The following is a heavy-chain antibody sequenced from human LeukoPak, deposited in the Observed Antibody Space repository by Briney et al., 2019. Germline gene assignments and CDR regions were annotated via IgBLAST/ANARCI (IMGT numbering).Heavy chain of an antibody. D-gene: IGHD3-10*01. CDR2: MNPNSGNT. Sequence: EASVKVSCKASGYTFTSYDINWVRQATGQGLEWMGWMNPNSGNTGYAQKFQGRVTMTRNTSISTAYMELSSLRSEDTAVYYCATGYYYGSGSYLNAFDIWGQGTMVTVSS. CDR1: GYTFTSYD. J-gene: IGHJ3*02. V-gene: IGHV1-8*01. CDR3: ATGYYYGSGSYLNAFDI.